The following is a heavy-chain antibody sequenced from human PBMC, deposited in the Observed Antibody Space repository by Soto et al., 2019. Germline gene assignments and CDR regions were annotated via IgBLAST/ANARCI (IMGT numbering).Heavy chain of an antibody. CDR3: ASGGHVDY. CDR1: GCTFSSYW. Sequence: GGSLRLSCAASGCTFSSYWMTWVRQAPGKGLEWVANIKYDGSEKHYVDSVKGRFTISRDNAKNSLYLQMNGLSAEDTAVYYCASGGHVDYCGQGTQVTVSS. V-gene: IGHV3-7*05. D-gene: IGHD3-16*01. CDR2: IKYDGSEK. J-gene: IGHJ4*02.